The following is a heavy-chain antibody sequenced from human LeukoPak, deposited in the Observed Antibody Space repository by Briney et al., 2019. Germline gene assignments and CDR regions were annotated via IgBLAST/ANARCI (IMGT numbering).Heavy chain of an antibody. D-gene: IGHD3-10*01. CDR3: AKEWGITPGPGGYFDY. J-gene: IGHJ4*02. CDR2: IKTDGSRT. CDR1: GXTFSGHC. Sequence: GGSLRLSFAASGXTFSGHCMHWVRQAPGKGLERIVRIKTDGSRTDYVDSVKGRFTISRDNAKNTLFLEMNNLRAEDTAVYYCAKEWGITPGPGGYFDYWGQGTLVTVSS. V-gene: IGHV3-74*01.